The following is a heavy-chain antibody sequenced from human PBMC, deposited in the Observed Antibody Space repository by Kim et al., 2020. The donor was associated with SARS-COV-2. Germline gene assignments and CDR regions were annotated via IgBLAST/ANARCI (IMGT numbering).Heavy chain of an antibody. D-gene: IGHD1-26*01. Sequence: PGGSLRLSCAASGFTFSWYWMTWVRQAPGKGLEWVANIKEDGSEKHYVDSVKGRFTISRDNAKNSLFLQMNSLRAEDTAVYYCARSYSWAFDDWGQGTLVTVSS. CDR1: GFTFSWYW. CDR2: IKEDGSEK. J-gene: IGHJ4*02. CDR3: ARSYSWAFDD. V-gene: IGHV3-7*03.